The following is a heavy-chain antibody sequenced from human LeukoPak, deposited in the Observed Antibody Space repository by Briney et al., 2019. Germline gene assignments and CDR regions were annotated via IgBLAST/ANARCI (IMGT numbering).Heavy chain of an antibody. V-gene: IGHV6-1*01. D-gene: IGHD3-22*01. CDR1: GASVSSNTAA. CDR3: AREGNYYDSNFYYPQYFQH. J-gene: IGHJ1*01. Sequence: SQTLSLTFAISGASVSSNTAAWNWIRQSPSKGLEWLGRTYYRSKWYNDYAVSVKSRITLNPDTSKNQFSLHLNSVTPEDTAVYYCAREGNYYDSNFYYPQYFQHWGQGTLVTVSS. CDR2: TYYRSKWYN.